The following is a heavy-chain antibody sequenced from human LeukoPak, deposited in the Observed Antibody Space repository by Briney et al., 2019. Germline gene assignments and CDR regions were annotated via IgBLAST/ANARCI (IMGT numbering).Heavy chain of an antibody. CDR3: AKDLMKTGYCSGASCYGRTD. CDR1: GSTFSSHT. Sequence: QAGGSLRLSCAASGSTFSSHTMNWVRQAPGKGLEWVAVILYDGRNKYYGDSVEGRFTISRDNSKNTVYLEMNSLRAEDTAVYYCAKDLMKTGYCSGASCYGRTDWGQGTLVTVSS. D-gene: IGHD2-15*01. J-gene: IGHJ4*02. V-gene: IGHV3-30*18. CDR2: ILYDGRNK.